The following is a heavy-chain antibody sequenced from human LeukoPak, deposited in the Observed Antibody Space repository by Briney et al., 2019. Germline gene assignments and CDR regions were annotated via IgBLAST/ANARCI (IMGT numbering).Heavy chain of an antibody. CDR3: ARDLGYCSGGSCYNWFDP. J-gene: IGHJ5*02. V-gene: IGHV3-66*01. CDR2: IYSGGST. CDR1: GFTVSSNY. D-gene: IGHD2-15*01. Sequence: PGGSLRLSCAASGFTVSSNYMSWVRQAPGKGLEWVSGIYSGGSTYYADSVKGRFTISRDNSKNTLYLQMNSLRAEDTAVYYCARDLGYCSGGSCYNWFDPWGQGTLVTVSS.